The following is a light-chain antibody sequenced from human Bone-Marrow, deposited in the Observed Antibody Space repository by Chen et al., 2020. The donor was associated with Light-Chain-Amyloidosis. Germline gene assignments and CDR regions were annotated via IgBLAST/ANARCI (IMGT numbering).Light chain of an antibody. CDR1: QAIRSD. J-gene: IGKJ2*01. Sequence: AIQMTQSPSSLSAFVGDRVTITCRASQAIRSDLGWYQQKPGKAPNLLIYSASTVQTGVPSRFSGSGSGTNFTLTISSLQPEDFATYYCLQDYSYPHTFGQGTKLE. V-gene: IGKV1-6*02. CDR2: SAS. CDR3: LQDYSYPHT.